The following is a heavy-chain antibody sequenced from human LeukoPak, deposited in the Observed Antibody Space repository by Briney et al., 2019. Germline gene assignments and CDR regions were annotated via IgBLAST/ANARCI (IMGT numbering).Heavy chain of an antibody. CDR3: AKDYKRTMIVVVIRADYFDY. CDR1: GFTFNSHA. D-gene: IGHD3-22*01. Sequence: RGSLRLSCAASGFTFNSHAMSWVRQAPGKGLEWVSAISGSGGSTYYADSVKGRFTISRDNSKNTLYLQMNSLRAEDTAVYYCAKDYKRTMIVVVIRADYFDYWGQGTLVTVPS. CDR2: ISGSGGST. V-gene: IGHV3-23*01. J-gene: IGHJ4*02.